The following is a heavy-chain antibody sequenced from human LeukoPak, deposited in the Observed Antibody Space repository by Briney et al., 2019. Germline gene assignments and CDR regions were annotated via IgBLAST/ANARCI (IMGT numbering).Heavy chain of an antibody. CDR3: ARSGNYDC. Sequence: GGSLRLSGAALDITFTSSGMSWFGKAPGKGLEWVSYISSTSSTIYYAHSVKGRFTISRDNAKNSLYLQMNSLRDEDTALYYCARSGNYDCWGQGTLVTVSS. D-gene: IGHD1-1*01. CDR2: ISSTSSTI. CDR1: DITFTSSG. V-gene: IGHV3-48*02. J-gene: IGHJ4*02.